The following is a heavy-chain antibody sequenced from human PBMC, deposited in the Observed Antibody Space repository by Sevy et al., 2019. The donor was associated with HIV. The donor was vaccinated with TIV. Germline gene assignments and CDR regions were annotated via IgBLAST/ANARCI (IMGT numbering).Heavy chain of an antibody. CDR2: ISDTGTST. CDR3: AKFAGDFPHFDF. CDR1: GFTLSSHG. V-gene: IGHV3-23*01. Sequence: GGSLRLSCVASGFTLSSHGMHWVRQAPRKGLEWVSAISDTGTSTYYTDSVEGRFTISRDNSKSTLFLHMNSLRAEDTALYYCAKFAGDFPHFDFWGLGTLVTVSS. J-gene: IGHJ4*02. D-gene: IGHD7-27*01.